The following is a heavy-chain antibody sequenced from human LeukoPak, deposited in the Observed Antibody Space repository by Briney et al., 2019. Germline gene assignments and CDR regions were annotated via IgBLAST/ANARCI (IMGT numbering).Heavy chain of an antibody. V-gene: IGHV5-51*01. CDR2: IYPGDSDT. CDR1: GYSFTNYW. Sequence: GESLKISCKGSGYSFTNYWIGWVRQMPGKGLEWMAIIYPGDSDTRDSPSFQGQVTISADKSISTAFLQWSSLKASDTAMYYCARHRRGGALDIWGQGTMVTVSS. D-gene: IGHD3-10*01. CDR3: ARHRRGGALDI. J-gene: IGHJ3*02.